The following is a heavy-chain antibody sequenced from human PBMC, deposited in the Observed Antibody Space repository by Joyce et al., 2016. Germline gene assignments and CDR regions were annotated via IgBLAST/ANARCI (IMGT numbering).Heavy chain of an antibody. D-gene: IGHD1-1*01. CDR2: IHYSGSA. CDR3: AREVNRPTDADAFDI. V-gene: IGHV4-31*11. J-gene: IGHJ3*02. CDR1: GGSISNHNYL. Sequence: QVHLQESGPGLVWPSQTLSLTCAVSGGSISNHNYLWSWVRQHPVKGLEWIGYIHYSGSAYYHPSFQSRVTLSVDTSKNQFSLRVSSVTAADTAIYYCAREVNRPTDADAFDIWGQGTMVTVSS.